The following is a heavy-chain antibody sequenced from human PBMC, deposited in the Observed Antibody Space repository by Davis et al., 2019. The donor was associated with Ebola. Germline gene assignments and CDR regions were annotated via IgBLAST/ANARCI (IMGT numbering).Heavy chain of an antibody. Sequence: GESLKISCAASGFTFSGSAIHWVRQASGKGLEWLGRVRSKANNYATTYAASLKGRFSISRNESRNMTYLQMNNLKIDETAVYYCTRVAVAWFDSWGQGTLVTVSS. D-gene: IGHD5-12*01. CDR3: TRVAVAWFDS. V-gene: IGHV3-73*01. CDR1: GFTFSGSA. J-gene: IGHJ5*01. CDR2: VRSKANNYAT.